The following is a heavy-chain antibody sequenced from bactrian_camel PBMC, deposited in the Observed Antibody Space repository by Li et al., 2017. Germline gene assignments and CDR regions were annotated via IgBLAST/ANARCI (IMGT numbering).Heavy chain of an antibody. D-gene: IGHD6*01. CDR2: IDNTGRL. CDR3: AVRYGGGWYGGRRFCSDKYNY. CDR1: SYMYGSHC. V-gene: IGHV3S53*01. Sequence: VQLVESGGGSVQVGGSLTLSCAASSYMYGSHCMGWFRQAPGKEREGVAAIDNTGRLNYTDSVKGRFTISRDDSKNTLYLQMNSMKAEDTAMYYCAVRYGGGWYGGRRFCSDKYNYWGQGTQVTVS. J-gene: IGHJ4*01.